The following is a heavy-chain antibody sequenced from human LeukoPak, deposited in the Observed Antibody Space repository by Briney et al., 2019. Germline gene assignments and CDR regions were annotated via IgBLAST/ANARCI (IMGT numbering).Heavy chain of an antibody. J-gene: IGHJ2*01. V-gene: IGHV4-4*08. Sequence: SETLSLTCTVSGGSISSYYWSWIRQPPGKGLEWIGYIYTSGSTNYNPSLKSRVTMSVDTSKNQFSLKLSSVTAADTAVYYCARDGTTVVEDWYFDLWGRGTLATVSS. CDR1: GGSISSYY. CDR3: ARDGTTVVEDWYFDL. CDR2: IYTSGST. D-gene: IGHD4-23*01.